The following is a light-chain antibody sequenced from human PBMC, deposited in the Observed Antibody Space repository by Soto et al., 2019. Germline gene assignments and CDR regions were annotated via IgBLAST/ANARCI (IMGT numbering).Light chain of an antibody. Sequence: QSVLTQPPSVSGAPGKRVTISCTGSSSNIGAGYDVHWYQRLPGTAPKVLIYNNNNRPSGVPDRFSGSKSGTSASLAITGLQAEDEADYYCQSYDSSLSGSYVFGPGTKLTVL. CDR3: QSYDSSLSGSYV. V-gene: IGLV1-40*01. CDR1: SSNIGAGYD. CDR2: NNN. J-gene: IGLJ1*01.